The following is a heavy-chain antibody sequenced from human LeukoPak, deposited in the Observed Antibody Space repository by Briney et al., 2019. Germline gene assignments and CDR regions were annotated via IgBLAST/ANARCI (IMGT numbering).Heavy chain of an antibody. CDR1: GFTFSGSA. D-gene: IGHD6-13*01. CDR3: RAAADLNDY. Sequence: PGGSLGLSCAASGFTFSGSAMHWVRQASGKGLEWLGRIRSKADSYTTAYAASVKGRFIVSRDDSKNTAYLQMNSLKTEDTAVYYCRAAADLNDYWGQGTLVTVSS. CDR2: IRSKADSYTT. V-gene: IGHV3-73*01. J-gene: IGHJ4*02.